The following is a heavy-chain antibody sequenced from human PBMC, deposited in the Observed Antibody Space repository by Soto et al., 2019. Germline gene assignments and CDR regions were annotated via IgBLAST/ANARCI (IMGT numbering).Heavy chain of an antibody. CDR1: GFIFSDYY. CDR2: VSSSGNII. Sequence: PGGSLRLSCAASGFIFSDYYMSWIRQAPGKGLEWVSYVSSSGNIISYADSVKGRFTISRDNSKNSLYLQMNSLRAEDTAVYYCLKDLIQPPFYYYYGMDVWGQGTTVTVSS. D-gene: IGHD2-2*01. CDR3: LKDLIQPPFYYYYGMDV. V-gene: IGHV3-11*01. J-gene: IGHJ6*02.